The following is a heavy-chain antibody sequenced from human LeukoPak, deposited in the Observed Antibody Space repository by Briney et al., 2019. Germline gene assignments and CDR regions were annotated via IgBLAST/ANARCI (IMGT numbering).Heavy chain of an antibody. J-gene: IGHJ4*02. CDR3: ARGGVATICDY. V-gene: IGHV4-59*01. D-gene: IGHD5-12*01. Sequence: SETLSLTCTVSGGSISSYYWSWIRQPPGKGLEWIGYIYYSGSTNYNPSLKSRVTISVDTSKNQFSLKPSSVTAADTAVYYCARGGVATICDYWGQGTLVTVSS. CDR1: GGSISSYY. CDR2: IYYSGST.